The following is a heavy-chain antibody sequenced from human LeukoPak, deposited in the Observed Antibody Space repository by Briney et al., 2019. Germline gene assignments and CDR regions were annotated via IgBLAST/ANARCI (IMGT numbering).Heavy chain of an antibody. CDR1: GFTFSSYS. CDR2: ISGSGGTT. V-gene: IGHV3-23*01. CDR3: AKVGCSSTSCQENYYYGMDV. D-gene: IGHD2-2*01. J-gene: IGHJ6*02. Sequence: GGSLRLSCAASGFTFSSYSMNWVRQAPGKGLEWVSAISGSGGTTYYADSVKGRFTISRDNSKNTLFLQMNSLRAEDTAVYYCAKVGCSSTSCQENYYYGMDVWGQGTTVTVSS.